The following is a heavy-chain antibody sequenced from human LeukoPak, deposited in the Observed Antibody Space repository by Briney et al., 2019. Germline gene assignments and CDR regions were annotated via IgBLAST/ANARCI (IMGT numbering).Heavy chain of an antibody. CDR2: IYYSGST. CDR3: ARGYSYGHLEY. D-gene: IGHD5-18*01. CDR1: GGSISSYY. V-gene: IGHV4-59*01. J-gene: IGHJ4*02. Sequence: KPSETLSLTCTVSGGSISSYYWSWIRQPPGKGLEWIGYIYYSGSTNYNPSLKSRVTISVDTSKNQFSLKLSSVTAADTAVYYCARGYSYGHLEYWGQGTLVTVSS.